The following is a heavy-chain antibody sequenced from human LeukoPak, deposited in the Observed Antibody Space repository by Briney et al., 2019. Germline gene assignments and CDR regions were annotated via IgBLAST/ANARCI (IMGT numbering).Heavy chain of an antibody. CDR3: ATGMAAAGSDWFDP. CDR1: GYTLTELS. Sequence: ASVKVSCKVSGYTLTELSMHWVRQAPGKGHEGMGGFDPEDGETIYAQKFQGRVTMTEDTSTDTAYLELSSLRSEDTVVYYCATGMAAAGSDWFDPWGQGTLVTVSS. J-gene: IGHJ5*02. D-gene: IGHD6-13*01. V-gene: IGHV1-24*01. CDR2: FDPEDGET.